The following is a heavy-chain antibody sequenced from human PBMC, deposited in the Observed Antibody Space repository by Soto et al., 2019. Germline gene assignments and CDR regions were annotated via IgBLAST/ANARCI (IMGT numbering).Heavy chain of an antibody. CDR1: GDTFKNCV. Sequence: SVKVSCKASGDTFKNCVISWVRQAPGQGLEWMGGIIPLFGTTDFAQRFQGRLTITADESTTTAYMELSRLRSEDTATYYCAAELGFGKLSVVWGQGTTVTVSS. D-gene: IGHD3-10*01. CDR2: IIPLFGTT. CDR3: AAELGFGKLSVV. J-gene: IGHJ6*02. V-gene: IGHV1-69*13.